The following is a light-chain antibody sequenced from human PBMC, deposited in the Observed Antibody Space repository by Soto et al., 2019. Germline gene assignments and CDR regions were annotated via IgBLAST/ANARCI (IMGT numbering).Light chain of an antibody. V-gene: IGKV1-5*01. Sequence: DIPMTQSPSTLSASVGDRVTITCRASQTISSWLAWYQQQPGKAPDLLIYDASSLQDGVPSRFSGRGSGTEFTLTISSLQPDDFATYFCQQYITFPYTFGQGTKLEIK. CDR2: DAS. CDR3: QQYITFPYT. CDR1: QTISSW. J-gene: IGKJ2*01.